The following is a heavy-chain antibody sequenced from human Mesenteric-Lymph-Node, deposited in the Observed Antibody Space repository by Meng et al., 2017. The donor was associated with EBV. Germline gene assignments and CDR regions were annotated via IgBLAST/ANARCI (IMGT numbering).Heavy chain of an antibody. D-gene: IGHD6-19*01. CDR3: ARAGSSGWSDLDY. CDR1: GGSFGGYF. V-gene: IGHV4-34*01. J-gene: IGHJ4*02. CDR2: INHSGST. Sequence: QVQLQRWGAGLLKPSETLSLTCAVYGGSFGGYFWNWIRQPPGKGLEWIGEINHSGSTNYNPSLKSRVTISVDTSRNQFSLKLPSVTAADTAVYYCARAGSSGWSDLDYWGQGTLVTVSS.